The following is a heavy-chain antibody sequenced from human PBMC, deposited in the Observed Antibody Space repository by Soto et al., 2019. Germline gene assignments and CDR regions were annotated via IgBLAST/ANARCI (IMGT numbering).Heavy chain of an antibody. CDR3: ARDQSWHDLVWWFDP. J-gene: IGHJ5*02. Sequence: GSVKVSRKASGYTFTSYGISWVRQAPGQGLEWMGWISAYNGNTNYAQKLQGRVTMTTDTSTSTAYMELRSLTSEDTAVYYCARDQSWHDLVWWFDPWGQGTLVTVSS. CDR2: ISAYNGNT. D-gene: IGHD1-1*01. V-gene: IGHV1-18*01. CDR1: GYTFTSYG.